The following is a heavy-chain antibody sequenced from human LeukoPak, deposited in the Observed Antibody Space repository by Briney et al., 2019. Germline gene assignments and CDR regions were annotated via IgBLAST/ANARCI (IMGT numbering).Heavy chain of an antibody. V-gene: IGHV4-4*09. CDR1: GGSISSYY. D-gene: IGHD6-19*01. J-gene: IGHJ4*02. Sequence: PSETLSLTCSVSGGSISSYYWSWIRQPPGKGLEWIGNIHISRSTNYNPSLKSRVTISVDTSKSQFSLKLSSVTAADTAVYYCARGSSDWYYDYWGQGTLVTVSS. CDR3: ARGSSDWYYDY. CDR2: IHISRST.